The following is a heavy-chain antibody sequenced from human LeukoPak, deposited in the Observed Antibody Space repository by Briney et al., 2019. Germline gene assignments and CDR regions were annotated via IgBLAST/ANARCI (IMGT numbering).Heavy chain of an antibody. D-gene: IGHD2-21*02. CDR2: INHSGST. V-gene: IGHV4-34*01. CDR1: GGSFSGYY. CDR3: ARVYPYCGGDCYSVGFDP. Sequence: SETLSLTCAVYGGSFSGYYWSWIRQPPGKGLEWIGEINHSGSTNYNPSLKSRVTISVDTSKNQFSLKLSSVTAADTAVYYCARVYPYCGGDCYSVGFDPWGQGTLVTVSS. J-gene: IGHJ5*02.